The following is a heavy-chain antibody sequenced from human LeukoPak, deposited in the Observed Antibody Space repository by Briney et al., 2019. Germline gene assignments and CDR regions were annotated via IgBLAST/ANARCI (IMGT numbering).Heavy chain of an antibody. J-gene: IGHJ3*02. D-gene: IGHD1-1*01. V-gene: IGHV3-9*01. Sequence: SLRLSCAASGFTFDDYAMHWVRQAPGKGLEWVSGISWNSGSIGYADSVKGRFTISRDNAKNSLYLQMNSLRAEDTAVYYCARDVHASGGGTGDAFDIWGQGTMVTVSS. CDR1: GFTFDDYA. CDR3: ARDVHASGGGTGDAFDI. CDR2: ISWNSGSI.